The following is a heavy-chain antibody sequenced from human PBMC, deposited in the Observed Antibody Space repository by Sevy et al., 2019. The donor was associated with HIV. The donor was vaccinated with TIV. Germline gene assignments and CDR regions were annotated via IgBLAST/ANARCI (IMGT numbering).Heavy chain of an antibody. V-gene: IGHV4-61*01. CDR1: GGSVSSGSYY. CDR2: IYYSGST. J-gene: IGHJ6*02. Sequence: SETLSLTCTVSGGSVSSGSYYWSWIRQPPGKGLEWIGYIYYSGSTNYNPSRKSRVTISVDTSKNQFSLKLSSVTAADTAVQYWDRGERENYDISGYYPLYYYYGMDVWGQGTTVTVSS. D-gene: IGHD3-22*01. CDR3: DRGERENYDISGYYPLYYYYGMDV.